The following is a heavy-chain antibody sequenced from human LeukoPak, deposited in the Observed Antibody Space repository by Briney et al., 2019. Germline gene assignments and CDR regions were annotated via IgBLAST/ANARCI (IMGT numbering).Heavy chain of an antibody. Sequence: SETLSLTCTVSGGSINSYYWSWIRQPPGKGLEWIGYIYYSGSTNYNLSLKSRVTISVDTSKNQFSLKLSSVTAADTAVYYCARHVHYYGSGTYYYYYYMDVWGKGTTVTISS. CDR2: IYYSGST. CDR3: ARHVHYYGSGTYYYYYYMDV. J-gene: IGHJ6*03. V-gene: IGHV4-59*08. CDR1: GGSINSYY. D-gene: IGHD3-10*01.